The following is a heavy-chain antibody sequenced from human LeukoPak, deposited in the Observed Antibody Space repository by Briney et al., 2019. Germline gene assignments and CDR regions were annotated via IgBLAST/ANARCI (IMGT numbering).Heavy chain of an antibody. CDR2: INHSGST. CDR3: ARGNYMDV. CDR1: GGSFSGYY. J-gene: IGHJ6*03. Sequence: SETLSLTCAVYGGSFSGYYWSWIRQPPGKGLEWIGGINHSGSTNYNPSLKSRVTISVDTSKNQFSLKLSSVTAADTAVYYCARGNYMDVWGKGTTVTVSS. V-gene: IGHV4-34*01.